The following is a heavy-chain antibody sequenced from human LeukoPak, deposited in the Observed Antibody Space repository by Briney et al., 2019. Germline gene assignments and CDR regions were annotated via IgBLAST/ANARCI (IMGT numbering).Heavy chain of an antibody. CDR1: GLSFSSYS. Sequence: PGGCLRLSCAASGLSFSSYSMNSVRQDPGEGLGWVSYISSRRSTIYYAASVKGRFPTSRDNAKNSLYLQTNGQRAEYKAAYYSPRNSGSYGDWGQGTLVTVSS. CDR2: ISSRRSTI. D-gene: IGHD1-26*01. CDR3: PRNSGSYGD. V-gene: IGHV3-48*01. J-gene: IGHJ4*02.